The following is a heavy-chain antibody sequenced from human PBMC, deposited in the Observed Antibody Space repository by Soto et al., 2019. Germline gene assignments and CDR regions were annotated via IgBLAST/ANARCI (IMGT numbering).Heavy chain of an antibody. CDR1: GYTFTSYA. CDR3: ARGLGLYYFDY. V-gene: IGHV1-3*01. D-gene: IGHD1-26*01. CDR2: INAGNGNT. Sequence: QVQLVQSGAEVKKPGASVKVSCKASGYTFTSYAMHWVRQAPGQRLEWMGWINAGNGNTKYSQTFQGRVTITRDTSASTAYMELSSLRSEDTAVYYCARGLGLYYFDYWGQGTLVTVSS. J-gene: IGHJ4*02.